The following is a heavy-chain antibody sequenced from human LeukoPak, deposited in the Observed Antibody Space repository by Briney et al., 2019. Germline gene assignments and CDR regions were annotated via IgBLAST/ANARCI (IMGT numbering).Heavy chain of an antibody. Sequence: ASVKVSCKASGGTFSSYAISWVRQAPGQGLEWMGGIIPIFGTANHAQKFQGRVTITADESTSTAYMELSSLRSEDTAVYYCARDGTAGTSLYNWFDPWGQGALVTVSS. V-gene: IGHV1-69*01. CDR3: ARDGTAGTSLYNWFDP. J-gene: IGHJ5*02. CDR1: GGTFSSYA. CDR2: IIPIFGTA. D-gene: IGHD2-2*01.